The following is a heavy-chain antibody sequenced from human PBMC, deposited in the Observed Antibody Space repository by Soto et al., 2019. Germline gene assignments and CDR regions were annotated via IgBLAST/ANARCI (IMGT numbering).Heavy chain of an antibody. CDR2: ITGTASST. J-gene: IGHJ4*02. D-gene: IGHD5-12*01. Sequence: EVQLLESGGGFVQPGGSLRLSCAASGFRFSDFAMTGGRQAPGRGLEWVSAITGTASSTYYADSVKGRFTISRDNSKKTLTLQINSRGAEDTAIYYCAKGAEGYVVSPLDSWGQGTLVTVSS. V-gene: IGHV3-23*01. CDR3: AKGAEGYVVSPLDS. CDR1: GFRFSDFA.